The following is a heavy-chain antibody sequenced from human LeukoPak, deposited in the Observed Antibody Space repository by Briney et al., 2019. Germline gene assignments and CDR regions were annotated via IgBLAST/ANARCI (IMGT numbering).Heavy chain of an antibody. J-gene: IGHJ4*02. CDR3: AKVLELVEQYYYASSVGFDS. V-gene: IGHV3-21*04. CDR2: ISSSSSYI. D-gene: IGHD3-22*01. Sequence: PGGSLRLSCAASGFTFSSYSMNWVRQAPGKVLEWVSSISSSSSYIYYADSVKGRFTISRDNSKNTLYLQMNSLRAEDTDVYYCAKVLELVEQYYYASSVGFDSWGQGTLVTVSS. CDR1: GFTFSSYS.